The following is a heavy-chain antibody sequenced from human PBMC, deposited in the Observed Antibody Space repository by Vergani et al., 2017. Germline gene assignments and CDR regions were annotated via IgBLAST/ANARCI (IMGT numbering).Heavy chain of an antibody. V-gene: IGHV3-30-3*01. CDR2: ISYDGSNK. Sequence: QVQLVESGGGVVQPGRSLRLSCAASGFTFSSYAMHWVRQAPGKGLEWVAVISYDGSNKYYADSVKGRFTISRDNSKNTLYLQMNSLRAEDTAVYYCARATEPLGENCGYIDYWGQGTLVTVSS. J-gene: IGHJ4*02. D-gene: IGHD3-22*01. CDR1: GFTFSSYA. CDR3: ARATEPLGENCGYIDY.